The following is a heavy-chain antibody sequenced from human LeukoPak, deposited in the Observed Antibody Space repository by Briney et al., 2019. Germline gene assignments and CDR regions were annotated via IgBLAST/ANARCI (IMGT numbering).Heavy chain of an antibody. Sequence: ASVKVSCKASGYTFTSYDINWVREATGLGLEWMGWMNPNSGNTGYAQKFQGRVTMTRNTSISTAYMELSSLRSEDTAVYYCARAGGYGDYGAASYWGQGTLVTVSS. CDR1: GYTFTSYD. D-gene: IGHD4-17*01. J-gene: IGHJ4*02. CDR3: ARAGGYGDYGAASY. CDR2: MNPNSGNT. V-gene: IGHV1-8*01.